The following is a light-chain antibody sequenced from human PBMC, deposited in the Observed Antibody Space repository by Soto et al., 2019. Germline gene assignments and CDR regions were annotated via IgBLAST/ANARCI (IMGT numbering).Light chain of an antibody. V-gene: IGLV2-23*03. Sequence: QSVLTQPASVSGSPGQSITISCTGTSSDVGSYNLVSWYLQHPGKAPKLMIYEGSKRPSGVSNRFSGSKSGNTASLTISGLQAEDEADYYCCSYAGFSTFVFGGGTKVTVL. CDR2: EGS. CDR3: CSYAGFSTFV. CDR1: SSDVGSYNL. J-gene: IGLJ2*01.